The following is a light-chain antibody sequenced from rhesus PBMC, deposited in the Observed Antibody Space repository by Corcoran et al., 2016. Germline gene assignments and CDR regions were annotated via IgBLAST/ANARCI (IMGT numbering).Light chain of an antibody. J-gene: IGKJ2*01. Sequence: DIQMTQSPSSLSASVGDRVTITCRASQGISTYLNWYQQKPGKAPKRLIYAASSLESGVPSRFSGIGSGTDFTLTISSLQPEDFATYYCLQYNSNPYSFGQETKVEIK. V-gene: IGKV1-43*01. CDR3: LQYNSNPYS. CDR1: QGISTY. CDR2: AAS.